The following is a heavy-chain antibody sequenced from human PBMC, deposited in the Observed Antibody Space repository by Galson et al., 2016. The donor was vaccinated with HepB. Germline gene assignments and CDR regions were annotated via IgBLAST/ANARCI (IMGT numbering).Heavy chain of an antibody. Sequence: LSLTCTVAGGSLSSSSYFWAWIRQSPVKGLEWVGSISYSGGTFYKPYLKSRLTMSLDMSKNQVSLTLRSVTAADTAIYYCLSPSHFCISINCQFDHWGQGSLVTVSS. D-gene: IGHD3-3*02. CDR1: GGSLSSSSYF. V-gene: IGHV4-39*01. CDR2: ISYSGGT. CDR3: LSPSHFCISINCQFDH. J-gene: IGHJ4*02.